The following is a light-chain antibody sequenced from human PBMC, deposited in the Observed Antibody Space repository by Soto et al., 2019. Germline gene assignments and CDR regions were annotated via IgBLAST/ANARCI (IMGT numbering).Light chain of an antibody. CDR1: QSISSY. Sequence: DLQMTQSPSSLSASVGDRVTITCRASQSISSYLNWYQQKPGKAPKLLIYAASSLQSGVPSRFSGSGSGTDFTLTISSLQPEDFATYYCQQSYSTPWTFGQGTMVDIK. CDR2: AAS. CDR3: QQSYSTPWT. J-gene: IGKJ1*01. V-gene: IGKV1-39*01.